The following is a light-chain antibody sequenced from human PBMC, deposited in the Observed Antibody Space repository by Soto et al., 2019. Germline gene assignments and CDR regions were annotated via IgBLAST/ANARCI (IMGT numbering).Light chain of an antibody. CDR3: QXXXXXSRT. CDR2: DAS. Sequence: DIQMTQSPSTLSASVGDRVTITCRASQSISTWLAWYQQKPGKAPKVLIYDASSLESGVPSRFSGSGSGTEFTLTXXXXXXXDFATYYCQXXXXXSRTFG. V-gene: IGKV1-5*01. J-gene: IGKJ1*01. CDR1: QSISTW.